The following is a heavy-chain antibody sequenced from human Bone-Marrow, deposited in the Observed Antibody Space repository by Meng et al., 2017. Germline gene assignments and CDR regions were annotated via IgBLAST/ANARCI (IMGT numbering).Heavy chain of an antibody. CDR1: GYTFTGYY. V-gene: IGHV1-2*06. Sequence: SVKVSCKASGYTFTGYYMHWVRQAPGQGLEWMGRINPNSGGTNYAQKFQGRVTMTRDTSISTAYMELSRLRSDDTAVYYCARALGRGGSGSYYNVYWGQGTLVTVSS. CDR3: ARALGRGGSGSYYNVY. CDR2: INPNSGGT. J-gene: IGHJ4*02. D-gene: IGHD3-10*01.